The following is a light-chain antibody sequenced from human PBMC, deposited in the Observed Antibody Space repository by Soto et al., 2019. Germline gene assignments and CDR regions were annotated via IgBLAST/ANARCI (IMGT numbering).Light chain of an antibody. CDR3: SSYTSSTTLGV. CDR1: SSDVGGYNY. V-gene: IGLV2-11*01. J-gene: IGLJ1*01. CDR2: DVS. Sequence: QSALTQPRSVSGSPGQSVTISCTGTSSDVGGYNYVSWYQQHPGKAPKLMIYDVSKRPSGVPDRFSGSKSGNTASLNISGLQAEDEADYYCSSYTSSTTLGVFGTGTKVTVL.